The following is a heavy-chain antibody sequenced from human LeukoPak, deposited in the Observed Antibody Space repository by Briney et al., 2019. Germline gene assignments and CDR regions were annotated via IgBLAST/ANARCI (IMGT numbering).Heavy chain of an antibody. CDR3: ARLLFPSYYYGSGSYSQSPYFDY. CDR2: IKQDGSEK. CDR1: GFTFSSYW. V-gene: IGHV3-7*01. D-gene: IGHD3-10*01. J-gene: IGHJ4*02. Sequence: GGSLRLSCAASGFTFSSYWMSWVRQAPGKGLEWVANIKQDGSEKYYVDSVKGRFTISRDNAKNSLYLQMNSLRAEDTAVYYCARLLFPSYYYGSGSYSQSPYFDYWGQGTLVTVSS.